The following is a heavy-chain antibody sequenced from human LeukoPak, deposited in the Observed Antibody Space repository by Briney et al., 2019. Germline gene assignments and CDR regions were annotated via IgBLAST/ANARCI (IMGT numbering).Heavy chain of an antibody. CDR3: TRGPNDSSGYYYEPARY. V-gene: IGHV1-8*03. CDR2: MNPNTGNT. J-gene: IGHJ4*02. D-gene: IGHD3-22*01. Sequence: ASVKVSCKASGYSFINYDINWVRQATGQGLEWMGWMNPNTGNTGYAQKFQGRVTITRNTAISTAYMELSSLRSEDTAVYYCTRGPNDSSGYYYEPARYWGQGTLVTVSS. CDR1: GYSFINYD.